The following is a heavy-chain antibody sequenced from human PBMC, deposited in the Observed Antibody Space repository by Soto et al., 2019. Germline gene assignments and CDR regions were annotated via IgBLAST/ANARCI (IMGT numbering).Heavy chain of an antibody. CDR3: ASTNRNYDFWSGSRYYMDV. CDR1: GYTFTSYD. CDR2: MNPNSGNT. V-gene: IGHV1-8*01. Sequence: GASMKVSCKASGYTFTSYDFNWVRQATAQGPEWLGWMNPNSGNTVYAQKFQGRVTMTRNTSTSTAYMELSSLRSEDTAVYYCASTNRNYDFWSGSRYYMDVWGKGTTVTVSS. J-gene: IGHJ6*03. D-gene: IGHD3-3*01.